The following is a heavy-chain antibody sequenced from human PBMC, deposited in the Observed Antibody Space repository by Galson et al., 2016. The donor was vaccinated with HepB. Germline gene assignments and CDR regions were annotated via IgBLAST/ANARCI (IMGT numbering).Heavy chain of an antibody. CDR2: VVYIGST. CDR1: NDSVRSDHHL. Sequence: ETLSLTCTVSNDSVRSDHHLWSWIRQPPGKGLEWIGHVVYIGSTSYNPSLESRATISIDISKNQFSLRLGFVTPADTALYYCAREAYGSYSNGDFHHWGQGTLVAGSS. CDR3: AREAYGSYSNGDFHH. J-gene: IGHJ1*01. D-gene: IGHD6-19*01. V-gene: IGHV4-61*01.